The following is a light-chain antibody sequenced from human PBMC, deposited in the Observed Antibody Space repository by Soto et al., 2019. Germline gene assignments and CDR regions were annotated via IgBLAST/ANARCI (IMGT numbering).Light chain of an antibody. V-gene: IGKV3-20*01. CDR3: EKYGSSPYT. CDR1: QSVSRSY. Sequence: EIVLTQSPGTLSLSPGERATLSCRASQSVSRSYLAWYQQKPGQAPRLLVYGASSRATGIPDRLSGSGSATDITLTISRLETEDFEVYYCEKYGSSPYTFGQGTKLEIK. J-gene: IGKJ2*01. CDR2: GAS.